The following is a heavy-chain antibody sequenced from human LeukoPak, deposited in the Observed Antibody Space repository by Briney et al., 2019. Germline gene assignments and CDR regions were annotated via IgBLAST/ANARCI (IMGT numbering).Heavy chain of an antibody. CDR3: ARDEGSSGSR. J-gene: IGHJ4*02. CDR1: GGSLSSGGYY. D-gene: IGHD6-19*01. Sequence: SETLSLTCTVSGGSLSSGGYYWSWIRQHPGKGLEWIGYIFYSGSTYSNPSLKSRITISIDTPKNQFSLKVNSVTAADTAVYYCARDEGSSGSRWGQGTLVTVSS. V-gene: IGHV4-31*03. CDR2: IFYSGST.